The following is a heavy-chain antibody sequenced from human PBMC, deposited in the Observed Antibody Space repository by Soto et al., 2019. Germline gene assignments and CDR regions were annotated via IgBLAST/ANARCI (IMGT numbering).Heavy chain of an antibody. V-gene: IGHV1-3*01. J-gene: IGHJ6*02. CDR3: ARDRTIGMDV. D-gene: IGHD2-8*01. CDR1: GYTFKSYA. Sequence: AKVSCKASGYTFKSYAIHWVRQAPGQRHKWMGWINAGNGNTKYSQKFQGRVTITRDTSASTAYMELSSLISEDTAVYYCARDRTIGMDVWGQRTTVTVSS. CDR2: INAGNGNT.